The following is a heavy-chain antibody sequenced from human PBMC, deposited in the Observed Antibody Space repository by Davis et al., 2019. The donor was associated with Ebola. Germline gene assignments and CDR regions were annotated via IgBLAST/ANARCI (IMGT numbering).Heavy chain of an antibody. V-gene: IGHV3-21*01. D-gene: IGHD3-22*01. CDR1: GFVFSSYE. CDR3: ARGQNYYDSSGYYYYFDY. J-gene: IGHJ4*02. Sequence: GESLKISCAASGFVFSSYEMNWVRQAPGKGLEWVSSISSSSSYIYYADSVKGRFTISRDNAKNSLYLQMNSLRAEDTAVYYCARGQNYYDSSGYYYYFDYWGQGTLVTVSS. CDR2: ISSSSSYI.